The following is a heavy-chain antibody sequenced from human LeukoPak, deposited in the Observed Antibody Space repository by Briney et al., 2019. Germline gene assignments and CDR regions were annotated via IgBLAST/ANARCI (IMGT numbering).Heavy chain of an antibody. Sequence: AASVKVSCKASGCTFSNYAFSWVRQAPGQGLECVGRIIPMFGRTNYAQRLQGKVNIIADKATTPASMELNSLKSEDTVVYYCARGEGSYGVFYCQYFMYVWGKGTTVPVSS. CDR1: GCTFSNYA. CDR3: ARGEGSYGVFYCQYFMYV. J-gene: IGHJ6*03. D-gene: IGHD2-21*02. CDR2: IIPMFGRT. V-gene: IGHV1-69*04.